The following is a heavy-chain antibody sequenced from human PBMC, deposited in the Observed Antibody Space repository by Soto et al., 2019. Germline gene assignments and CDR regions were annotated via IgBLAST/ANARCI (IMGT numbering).Heavy chain of an antibody. CDR1: GFTFTNYA. J-gene: IGHJ4*02. Sequence: QVLLVESGGGVVQPGGSLRLSCAASGFTFTNYALHWVRQAPGEGLEWVALISYDGNTKYYAGSVRGRFTISRDDSKNTVHLQMNTLRPEDTAIYYCARGWGSGSYYSVDYLGQGTLVTVSS. CDR2: ISYDGNTK. V-gene: IGHV3-30-3*01. D-gene: IGHD3-10*01. CDR3: ARGWGSGSYYSVDY.